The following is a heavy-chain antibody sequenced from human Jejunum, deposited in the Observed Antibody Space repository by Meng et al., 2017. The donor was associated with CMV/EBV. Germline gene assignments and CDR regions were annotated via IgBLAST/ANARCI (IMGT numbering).Heavy chain of an antibody. J-gene: IGHJ4*02. CDR1: GFTVNANV. CDR2: IYGSGPT. V-gene: IGHV3-53*01. Sequence: ALGFTVNANVMTWVRQAPGKGLEWVSSIYGSGPTYSADSVPGRFTISRDNSKNTVYLQMNSLRADDTAVYFCARAPTARRHYFDYWGQGTLVTVSS. CDR3: ARAPTARRHYFDY.